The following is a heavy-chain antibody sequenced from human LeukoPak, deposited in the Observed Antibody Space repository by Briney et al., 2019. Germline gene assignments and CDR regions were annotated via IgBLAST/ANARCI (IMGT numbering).Heavy chain of an antibody. CDR1: GGSISSYY. CDR2: IYYSGST. V-gene: IGHV4-59*08. Sequence: PSETLSLTCTVSGGSISSYYWSWIRQPPGKGLEWIGYIYYSGSTNYNPSLKSRVTISIDTSKNQFSLKLSSVTAADTAVYYCARHSGIRGYSGYDWWFDPWGQGTLVTVSS. D-gene: IGHD5-12*01. J-gene: IGHJ5*02. CDR3: ARHSGIRGYSGYDWWFDP.